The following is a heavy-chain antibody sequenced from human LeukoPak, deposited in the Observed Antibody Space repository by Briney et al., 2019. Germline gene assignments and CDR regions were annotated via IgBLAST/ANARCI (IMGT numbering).Heavy chain of an antibody. CDR2: ISYDGSNK. Sequence: GGSLRLSCAASGFTFSSYGMHWVRHAPGKGLEWVAVISYDGSNKYYADSVKGRFTISRDKSKNTLYLQMNSLRAEDTAVYYCARDLGYSGYDSEGMDLWGQGTTVTVSS. D-gene: IGHD5-12*01. V-gene: IGHV3-30*03. CDR1: GFTFSSYG. J-gene: IGHJ6*02. CDR3: ARDLGYSGYDSEGMDL.